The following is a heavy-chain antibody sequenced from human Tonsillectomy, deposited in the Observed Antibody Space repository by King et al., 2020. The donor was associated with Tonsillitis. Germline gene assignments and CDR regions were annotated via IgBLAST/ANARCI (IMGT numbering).Heavy chain of an antibody. CDR3: AHSNDFWSGYIL. J-gene: IGHJ4*02. V-gene: IGHV2-5*01. Sequence: TLKESGPTLVKPTQTLTLTCTFSGFSLSTSGVGVGWIRQPPGKALEWLALIYWNDDKRYSPSLKRRLTITKDTPKNQVVLTMTNMDPVDTATYYCAHSNDFWSGYILWGQGTLVTVSS. CDR1: GFSLSTSGVG. D-gene: IGHD3-3*01. CDR2: IYWNDDK.